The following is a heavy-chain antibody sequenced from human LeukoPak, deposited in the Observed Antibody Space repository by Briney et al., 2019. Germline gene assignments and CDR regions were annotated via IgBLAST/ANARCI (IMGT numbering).Heavy chain of an antibody. CDR3: ARESSYGSDYYYYYYYMDV. V-gene: IGHV3-48*04. CDR2: ITSPSSTI. CDR1: GFTFSNYN. Sequence: GGSLRLSCAASGFTFSNYNMNWVRQAPGKGLEWVSYITSPSSTIYYADSVKGRFTISRDNAKNSLYLQMNSLRAEDTAVYYCARESSYGSDYYYYYYYMDVWGKGTTVTVSS. D-gene: IGHD3-10*01. J-gene: IGHJ6*03.